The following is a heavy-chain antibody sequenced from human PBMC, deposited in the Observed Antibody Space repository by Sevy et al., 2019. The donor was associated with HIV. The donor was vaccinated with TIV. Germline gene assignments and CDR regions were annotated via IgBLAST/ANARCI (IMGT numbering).Heavy chain of an antibody. V-gene: IGHV5-51*01. CDR3: ASPGTTLGDAFDI. CDR1: GYSFTSYW. CDR2: IYPGDSGT. D-gene: IGHD1-1*01. Sequence: GESLKISCKGSGYSFTSYWIGWVRQMPGKGLEWMGIIYPGDSGTRYSRSFQGQVTISADKSISTAYLQWSSLKASDTAMYYCASPGTTLGDAFDIWGQGTMVTVSS. J-gene: IGHJ3*02.